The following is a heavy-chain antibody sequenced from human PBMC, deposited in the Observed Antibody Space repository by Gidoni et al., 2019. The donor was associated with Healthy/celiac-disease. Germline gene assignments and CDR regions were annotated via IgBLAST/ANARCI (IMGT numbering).Heavy chain of an antibody. D-gene: IGHD3-16*01. V-gene: IGHV4-31*03. CDR3: ARDGGGPTYFDY. Sequence: QVQLQESGPGLVKPAQTLSLTCTVPDGSISRGGYYWSWIRQHPAKGLEWIGHIFNSGSTYYNPSLKSRVTISVDTSKNQFSLKLSSVTAADTAVYYCARDGGGPTYFDYWGQGTLVTVSS. J-gene: IGHJ4*02. CDR2: IFNSGST. CDR1: DGSISRGGYY.